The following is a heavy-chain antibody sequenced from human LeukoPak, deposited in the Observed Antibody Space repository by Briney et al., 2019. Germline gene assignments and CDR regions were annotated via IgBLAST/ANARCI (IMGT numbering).Heavy chain of an antibody. Sequence: SSETLSLTCTVSGDSISSYYWTWIRQPPGKGLEWIGYIYYSGTTNYDPSLKSRVTISIDTSRNQFSLKLSSVTAADTAVYYCASGRPLGFDYWGQGTLVTVSS. CDR1: GDSISSYY. V-gene: IGHV4-59*01. J-gene: IGHJ4*02. CDR2: IYYSGTT. D-gene: IGHD1-26*01. CDR3: ASGRPLGFDY.